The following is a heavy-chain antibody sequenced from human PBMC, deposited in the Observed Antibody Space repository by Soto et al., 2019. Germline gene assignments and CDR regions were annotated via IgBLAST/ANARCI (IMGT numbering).Heavy chain of an antibody. V-gene: IGHV3-21*02. J-gene: IGHJ4*02. CDR1: GFTFSSYN. Sequence: EVQLVESGGGLVKPGGSLRLSCAASGFTFSSYNMNWVRQAPGKGLEWVSSISSSSSYIYYADSVKGRFTISRDNAKTSLFLQMNSLRAEDTAVYYCARARISLSTTGTTPDFDYWGQGTLVTVSS. D-gene: IGHD4-17*01. CDR3: ARARISLSTTGTTPDFDY. CDR2: ISSSSSYI.